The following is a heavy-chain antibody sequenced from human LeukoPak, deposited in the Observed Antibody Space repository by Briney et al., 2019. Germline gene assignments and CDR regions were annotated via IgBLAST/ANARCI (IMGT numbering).Heavy chain of an antibody. D-gene: IGHD3-22*01. Sequence: SVKVSCKASGGTFSSYAISWVRQAPGQGLEWMGGIIPIFGTANYAQKFQGRVTMTEDTSTDTAYMELSSLRSEDTAVYYCLLTFYDSSGYHDYWGQGTLVTVSS. CDR2: IIPIFGTA. CDR3: LLTFYDSSGYHDY. J-gene: IGHJ4*02. CDR1: GGTFSSYA. V-gene: IGHV1-69*06.